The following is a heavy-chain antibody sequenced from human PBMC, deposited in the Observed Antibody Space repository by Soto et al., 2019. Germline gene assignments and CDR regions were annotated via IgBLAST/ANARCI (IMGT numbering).Heavy chain of an antibody. Sequence: QITLKESGPTPVKPTQTLTLTCTFSGFSLSTSGVGVGWIRQHPEKALEWLELIYWDDDKRYSPSLKSRLTITKDTSKNLVVLTMTNMDPVDTATYYCAHSRSGGSCYFYWGQGTLVTVSS. CDR3: AHSRSGGSCYFY. D-gene: IGHD2-15*01. CDR1: GFSLSTSGVG. V-gene: IGHV2-5*02. J-gene: IGHJ4*02. CDR2: IYWDDDK.